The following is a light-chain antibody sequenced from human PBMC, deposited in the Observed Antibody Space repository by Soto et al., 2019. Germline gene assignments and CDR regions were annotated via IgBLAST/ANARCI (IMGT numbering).Light chain of an antibody. V-gene: IGKV1-5*03. J-gene: IGKJ2*01. Sequence: IQKTPSPTTPSAAVGERVTLTFRASQEVSTWLAWYQQKPGKAPKLLIYKGSTLESGVPFRFSGSGSGTEFTLTISNLQSDDFATYYCHQYKTYSFGQGTKVDIK. CDR2: KGS. CDR1: QEVSTW. CDR3: HQYKTYS.